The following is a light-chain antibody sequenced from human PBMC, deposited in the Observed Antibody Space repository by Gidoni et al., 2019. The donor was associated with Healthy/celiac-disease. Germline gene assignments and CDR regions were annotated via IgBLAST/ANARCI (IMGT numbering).Light chain of an antibody. CDR2: DAS. CDR1: QSVSSY. V-gene: IGKV3-11*01. Sequence: EIVLTQSPATLSLSPGERATLSCRASQSVSSYLAWYQQKPGQAPRLLIYDASNRATGIPARFSGSGSGTDFTLTISSLEPEDFAVYYCQKRSNWSLLTFGGGTKVEIK. CDR3: QKRSNWSLLT. J-gene: IGKJ4*01.